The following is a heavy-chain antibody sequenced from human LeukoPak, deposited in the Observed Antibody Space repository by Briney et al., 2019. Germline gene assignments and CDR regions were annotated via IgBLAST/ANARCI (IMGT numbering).Heavy chain of an antibody. Sequence: GGSLRLSCTVSGFTVSSNPMSWVRQAPGKGLEWVSFIYSDNTHYSDSVKGRFTISRDNSKNTLYLQMNSLRAEDTAVYYCASSGGRHSSGYYTPYWGQGTLVTVSS. J-gene: IGHJ4*02. D-gene: IGHD3-22*01. CDR1: GFTVSSNP. CDR3: ASSGGRHSSGYYTPY. V-gene: IGHV3-53*01. CDR2: IYSDNT.